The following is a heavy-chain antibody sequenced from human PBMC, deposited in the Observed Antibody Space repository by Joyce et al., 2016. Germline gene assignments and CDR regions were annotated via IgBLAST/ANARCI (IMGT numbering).Heavy chain of an antibody. J-gene: IGHJ3*02. CDR3: TRGRIEYSKTFNAYDI. CDR2: IIPCGGVA. CDR1: GGNFYDYT. D-gene: IGHD2/OR15-2a*01. Sequence: VQLVKSGAEVKKPGSSVKVSCKVSGGNFYDYTSNWVRHAPGQGLEWMGRIIPCGGVANYARKFRGRVALTADKSTATAYLELNSLRLDDTAMFFCTRGRIEYSKTFNAYDIWGQGTMVTVSS. V-gene: IGHV1-69*04.